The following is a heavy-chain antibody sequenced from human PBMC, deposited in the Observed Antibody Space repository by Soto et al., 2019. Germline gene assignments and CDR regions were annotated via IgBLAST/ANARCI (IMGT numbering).Heavy chain of an antibody. Sequence: SETLSLTCAVYGGSFSGYYWSWIRQPPGKGLEWIGEINHSGSTNYNPSLKSRVTISVDTSKNQFSLKLSSVTAADTAVYYCARTYDFWSGYGVVGYWRQGTLVTVSS. D-gene: IGHD3-3*01. J-gene: IGHJ4*02. CDR2: INHSGST. V-gene: IGHV4-34*01. CDR1: GGSFSGYY. CDR3: ARTYDFWSGYGVVGY.